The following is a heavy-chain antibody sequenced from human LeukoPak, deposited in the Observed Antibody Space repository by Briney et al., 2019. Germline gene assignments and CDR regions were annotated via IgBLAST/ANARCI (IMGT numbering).Heavy chain of an antibody. J-gene: IGHJ4*02. D-gene: IGHD3-10*01. CDR2: ISGSGGDT. CDR3: AKDLGGEGGSGFPGY. V-gene: IGHV3-23*01. Sequence: GGSLRLSCAASGFTFSSYEMNWVRQAPGKGLEWVSAISGSGGDTYYSGNVKGRFTISRDNSKNTLYLQMNSLRADDTAVYYCAKDLGGEGGSGFPGYWGQGTLVTVSS. CDR1: GFTFSSYE.